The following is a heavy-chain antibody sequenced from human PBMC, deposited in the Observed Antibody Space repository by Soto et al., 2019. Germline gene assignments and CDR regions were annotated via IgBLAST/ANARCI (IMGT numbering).Heavy chain of an antibody. CDR1: GFSLTTSTVG. D-gene: IGHD6-19*01. V-gene: IGHV2-5*01. Sequence: QITLKESGPTVVKPTQPLTLTCTFSGFSLTTSTVGVGWIRQPPGKALEWLALIYSTDDKRSSPSLKSRLTITMDTSKNPVVLTLTPMDPVDTATYFCAHSPSTSGWYYFAYWGQGNLVTVSS. CDR3: AHSPSTSGWYYFAY. J-gene: IGHJ4*02. CDR2: IYSTDDK.